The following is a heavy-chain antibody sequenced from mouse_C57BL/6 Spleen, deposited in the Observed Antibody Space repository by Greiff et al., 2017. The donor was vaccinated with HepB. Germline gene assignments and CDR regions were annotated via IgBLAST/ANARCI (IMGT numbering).Heavy chain of an antibody. CDR1: GYAFSSYW. CDR3: ARYYYGSSAWFAY. D-gene: IGHD1-1*01. J-gene: IGHJ3*01. V-gene: IGHV1-80*01. Sequence: QVQLQQSGAELVKPGASVKISCKASGYAFSSYWMNWVKQRPGKGLEWIGQIYPGDGDTNYNGKFKGKATLTADKSSSTAYMQLSSLTSEDSAVYFWARYYYGSSAWFAYWGQGTLVTVSA. CDR2: IYPGDGDT.